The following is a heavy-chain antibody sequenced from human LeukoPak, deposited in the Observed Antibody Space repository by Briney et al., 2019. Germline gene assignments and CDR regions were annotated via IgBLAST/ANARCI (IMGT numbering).Heavy chain of an antibody. Sequence: PGGTLRLSCTASGFTFSSYGMHWVRQAPGKGLEWVAVISYDGGNISYTDSVKGRFTISRDNSKNTLYLQMNSLRAEDTAVYYCAKEIWPTVTTPGWTYFDYWGQGALVTVSS. J-gene: IGHJ4*02. CDR2: ISYDGGNI. V-gene: IGHV3-30*18. CDR1: GFTFSSYG. D-gene: IGHD4-17*01. CDR3: AKEIWPTVTTPGWTYFDY.